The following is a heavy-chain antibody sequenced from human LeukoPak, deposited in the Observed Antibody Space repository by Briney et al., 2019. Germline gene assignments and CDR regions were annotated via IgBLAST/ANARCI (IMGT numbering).Heavy chain of an antibody. Sequence: PGGSLRLSCAASGFTFSSYAMGWVRQAPGKGLEWVSAISGSGGSTYYADSVKGRFTNSRDNSKNTLYLQMNSLRAEDTAVYYCAKVLGRQWLTPNYYYYGMDVWGQGTTVTVSS. CDR3: AKVLGRQWLTPNYYYYGMDV. J-gene: IGHJ6*02. V-gene: IGHV3-23*01. CDR2: ISGSGGST. CDR1: GFTFSSYA. D-gene: IGHD6-19*01.